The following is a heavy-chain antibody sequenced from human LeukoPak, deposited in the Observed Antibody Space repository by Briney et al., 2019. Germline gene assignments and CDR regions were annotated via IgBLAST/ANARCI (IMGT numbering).Heavy chain of an antibody. D-gene: IGHD3-3*01. J-gene: IGHJ3*02. CDR1: GFTFSSYA. CDR2: ISGSGGST. CDR3: ASPSYDFWSGDAFDI. Sequence: GGSLRLSCAASGFTFSSYAMSWVRQAPGKGLEWVSAISGSGGSTYYADSVKGRFTISRDNSKNTLYLQMNSLRAEDTAVYYRASPSYDFWSGDAFDIWGQGTMVTVSS. V-gene: IGHV3-23*01.